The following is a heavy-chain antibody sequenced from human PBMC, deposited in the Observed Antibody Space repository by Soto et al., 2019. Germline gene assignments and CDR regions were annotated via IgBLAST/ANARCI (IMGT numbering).Heavy chain of an antibody. J-gene: IGHJ4*02. Sequence: QVQLVQSGAEVRKPGASVKVSCQASGGTFSNSTVTWVRQAPGQGLEWMGRLIPILGLANYAQKFRGRLTITADKSTTTAYMELGSPRSEDTAMYYCARFKVGDDYWGPGTVVTVSS. CDR2: LIPILGLA. V-gene: IGHV1-69*02. CDR1: GGTFSNST. CDR3: ARFKVGDDY. D-gene: IGHD5-12*01.